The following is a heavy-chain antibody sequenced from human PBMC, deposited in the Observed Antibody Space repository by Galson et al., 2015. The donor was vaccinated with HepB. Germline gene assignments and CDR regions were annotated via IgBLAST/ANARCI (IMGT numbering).Heavy chain of an antibody. CDR1: GGTFSSYT. CDR2: IIPILGIA. Sequence: SVKVSCKASGGTFSSYTISWVRQAPGQGLEWMGRIIPILGIANYAQKFQGRVTITADKSTSTAYMELSSLRSEDTAVYYCARATLDYGDYDHYYYGMDVWGQGTTVTVSS. CDR3: ARATLDYGDYDHYYYGMDV. D-gene: IGHD4-17*01. J-gene: IGHJ6*02. V-gene: IGHV1-69*02.